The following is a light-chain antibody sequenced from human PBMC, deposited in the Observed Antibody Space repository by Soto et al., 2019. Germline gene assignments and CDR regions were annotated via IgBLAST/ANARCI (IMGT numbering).Light chain of an antibody. V-gene: IGLV3-25*02. CDR2: KDS. CDR3: QSADSSGTWV. CDR1: ALPKQY. Sequence: SYELTQPPSVSVSPGQTARITCSGDALPKQYAYWYQQKPGQAPVLVIYKDSERPSGIPERFSGSSSGTTVTLTISGVQEEDEADYYCQSADSSGTWVFGGGTKVTVL. J-gene: IGLJ3*02.